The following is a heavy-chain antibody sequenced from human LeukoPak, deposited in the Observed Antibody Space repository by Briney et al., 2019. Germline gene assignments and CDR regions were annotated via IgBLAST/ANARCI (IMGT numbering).Heavy chain of an antibody. D-gene: IGHD1-26*01. V-gene: IGHV3-9*01. Sequence: GGSLRLSCVASGVAFERFAMHWVRQPPGQGLERVSGLTWNSARTLYADSVKGRFTISRDNAKNTLYLQMNSLRAEDTAFYYCAKGLGVQSVIVDALDVWGRGTMVTVSS. CDR1: GVAFERFA. CDR2: LTWNSART. J-gene: IGHJ3*01. CDR3: AKGLGVQSVIVDALDV.